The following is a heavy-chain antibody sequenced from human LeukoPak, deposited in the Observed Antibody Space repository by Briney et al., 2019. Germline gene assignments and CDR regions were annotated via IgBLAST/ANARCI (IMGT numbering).Heavy chain of an antibody. CDR1: GFTFSNYA. J-gene: IGHJ4*02. D-gene: IGHD6-6*01. CDR2: IIGSGDST. V-gene: IGHV3-23*01. CDR3: AKGGYGSIIPDY. Sequence: PGGSLRLSCAASGFTFSNYAMSWVRQAPGKGLEWVSAIIGSGDSTYYADSVKGRFTVSRDNSKNTLYLQMNSLRAEDTAVYFCAKGGYGSIIPDYWGQGTLVTVSS.